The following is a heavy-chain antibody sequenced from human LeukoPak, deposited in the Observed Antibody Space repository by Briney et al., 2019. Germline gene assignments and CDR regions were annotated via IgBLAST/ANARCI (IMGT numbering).Heavy chain of an antibody. CDR2: IKQDGSEK. CDR3: ARDLDEATYDILTGSHFDY. D-gene: IGHD3-9*01. V-gene: IGHV3-7*01. J-gene: IGHJ4*02. Sequence: GGSLRLSCAASGFTFSSYWMSWVRQAPGKGLEWVANIKQDGSEKYYVDSVKGRFTISRDNAKNSLYLQMNSLRAEDTAVYYCARDLDEATYDILTGSHFDYWGQGTLVTVSS. CDR1: GFTFSSYW.